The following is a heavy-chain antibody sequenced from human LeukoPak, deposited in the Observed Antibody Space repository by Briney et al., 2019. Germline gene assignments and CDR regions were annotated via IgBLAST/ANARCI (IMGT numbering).Heavy chain of an antibody. CDR1: GFTSSSYW. V-gene: IGHV3-7*01. CDR3: ARVVGVVVVPAARNHYYYGMDV. CDR2: IKQDGSEK. D-gene: IGHD2-2*01. J-gene: IGHJ6*02. Sequence: PGGSLRLSCAASGFTSSSYWMSWVRQAPGKGLEWVANIKQDGSEKYYVDSVKGRFTISRDNAKNSLYLQMNSLRAEDTAVYYCARVVGVVVVPAARNHYYYGMDVWGQGTTVTVSS.